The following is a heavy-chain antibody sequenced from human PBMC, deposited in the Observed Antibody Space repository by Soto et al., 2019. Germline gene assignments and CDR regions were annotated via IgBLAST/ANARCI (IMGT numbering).Heavy chain of an antibody. D-gene: IGHD2-15*01. CDR1: GGTFSSYA. CDR3: ARDCLNCSGGSCYDY. V-gene: IGHV1-69*13. J-gene: IGHJ4*02. CDR2: IIPIFGTA. Sequence: ASVKVSCKASGGTFSSYAISWVRQAPGQGLEWMGGIIPIFGTANYAQKFQGRVTITADESTSTAYMELSSLRSEDTAVYYCARDCLNCSGGSCYDYWGQGTLVTVSS.